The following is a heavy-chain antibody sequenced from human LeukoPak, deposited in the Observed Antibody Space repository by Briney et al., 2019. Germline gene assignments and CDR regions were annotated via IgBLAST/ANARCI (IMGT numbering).Heavy chain of an antibody. Sequence: GGSLRLSCAPSGFTFSSYGMHWVRQAPGKGLEWVAVISYDGSNKYYADSVKGRFTISRDNSKNTLYLQMNSLRAEDTAVYYCAKDRGSSGWDFDYWGQGNLVSVSS. D-gene: IGHD6-19*01. CDR1: GFTFSSYG. J-gene: IGHJ4*02. V-gene: IGHV3-30*18. CDR2: ISYDGSNK. CDR3: AKDRGSSGWDFDY.